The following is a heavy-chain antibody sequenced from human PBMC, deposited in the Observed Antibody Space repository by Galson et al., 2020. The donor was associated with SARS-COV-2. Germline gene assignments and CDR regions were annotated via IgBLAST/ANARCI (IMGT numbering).Heavy chain of an antibody. CDR2: MYPSGSA. CDR3: ARGDYDSSGSNLANWYFDL. CDR1: GGSISRGGYS. D-gene: IGHD3-22*01. J-gene: IGHJ2*01. Sequence: TLSLTCAVSGGSISRGGYSWSWIRQPPGKGLEWIGYMYPSGSAYYSPSLKSRVTISGDRSKNQFSLKLNSVTAADTAVYYSARGDYDSSGSNLANWYFDLWGRGTLVTVSS. V-gene: IGHV4-30-2*01.